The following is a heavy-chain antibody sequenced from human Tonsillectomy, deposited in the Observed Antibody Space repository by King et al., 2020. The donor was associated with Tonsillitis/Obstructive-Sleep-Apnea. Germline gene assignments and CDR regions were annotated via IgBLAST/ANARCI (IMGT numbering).Heavy chain of an antibody. CDR1: GYTFTSYS. D-gene: IGHD3-3*01. V-gene: IGHV7-4-1*02. Sequence: QLVQSGSELKKPGASVKVSCKASGYTFTSYSIYWVRQAPGQGLEWMGWINTNTGIPTYAQGFTGRFVFSLDTSVSTAYLQISSLKAEDTAVYYCARADYDFWSGYLAYYYYMDVWGKGTTVTVSS. CDR3: ARADYDFWSGYLAYYYYMDV. CDR2: INTNTGIP. J-gene: IGHJ6*03.